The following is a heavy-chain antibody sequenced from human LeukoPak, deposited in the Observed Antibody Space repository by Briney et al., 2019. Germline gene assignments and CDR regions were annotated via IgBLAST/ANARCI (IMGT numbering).Heavy chain of an antibody. Sequence: RGSPCPSCATSGFTFGNFAVSGVRQAPGKGLEWVSAVSASGYSTYYADSMKGRFTISRDNSKNALYLQMNSLSAEDTAVYFCAKAVAVPGALPEYYDSSGQGTLVTVSS. CDR1: GFTFGNFA. V-gene: IGHV3-23*01. J-gene: IGHJ4*02. CDR3: AKAVAVPGALPEYYDS. CDR2: VSASGYST. D-gene: IGHD2-2*01.